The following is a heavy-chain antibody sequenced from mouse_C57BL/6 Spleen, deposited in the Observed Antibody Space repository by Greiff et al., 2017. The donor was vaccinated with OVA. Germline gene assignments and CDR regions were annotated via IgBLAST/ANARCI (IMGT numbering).Heavy chain of an antibody. D-gene: IGHD2-3*01. V-gene: IGHV1-55*01. Sequence: QVQLQQPGAELVKPGASVKMSCKASGYTFTSYWITWVKQRPGQGLEWIGDIYPGSGSTTYNEKFKSKATLTVDTSTSTAYMQLSNLTSEDSAVYYCARSNDGYYARDYWGQGTSVTVSS. CDR3: ARSNDGYYARDY. CDR2: IYPGSGST. CDR1: GYTFTSYW. J-gene: IGHJ4*01.